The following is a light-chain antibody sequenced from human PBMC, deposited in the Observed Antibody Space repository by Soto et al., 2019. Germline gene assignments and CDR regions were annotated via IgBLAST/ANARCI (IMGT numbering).Light chain of an antibody. V-gene: IGKV3-15*01. CDR2: GAS. CDR3: QQYKDWFSIT. Sequence: EIVLTQSPATLSVSPGERATLSCRASQSVSSKLAWYQQRPGQSPRLLIYGASTRATDIPARFSTSGSGTEFTLTISSLQSEDFAVYYCQQYKDWFSITFGQGTRLEIK. J-gene: IGKJ5*01. CDR1: QSVSSK.